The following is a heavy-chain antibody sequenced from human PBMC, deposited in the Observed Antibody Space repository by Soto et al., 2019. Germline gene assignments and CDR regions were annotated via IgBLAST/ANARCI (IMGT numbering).Heavy chain of an antibody. D-gene: IGHD6-13*01. V-gene: IGHV3-30-3*01. J-gene: IGHJ5*02. CDR1: GFTFSSYA. CDR2: ISYDGSNK. Sequence: LRLSCAASGFTFSSYAMHWVRQAPGKGLEWVAVISYDGSNKYYADSVKGRFTISRDNSKNTLYLQMNSLRAEDTAVYYCARDQYRGAAGTFWFDPWGQGTLVTVPQ. CDR3: ARDQYRGAAGTFWFDP.